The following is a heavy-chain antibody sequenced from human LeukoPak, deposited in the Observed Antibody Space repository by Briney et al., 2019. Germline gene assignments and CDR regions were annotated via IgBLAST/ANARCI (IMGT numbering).Heavy chain of an antibody. CDR3: AKWAGNAHNNFWSGPFDY. V-gene: IGHV1-8*01. J-gene: IGHJ4*02. Sequence: ASVKVSCKASGYTFTSYDINWVRQATGQGLEWMGWMNPDSGNTDYAQTFQARVTISADESTSTVYMELSSLRSEDTAVYYCAKWAGNAHNNFWSGPFDYWGQGTLVTVSS. D-gene: IGHD3-3*01. CDR1: GYTFTSYD. CDR2: MNPDSGNT.